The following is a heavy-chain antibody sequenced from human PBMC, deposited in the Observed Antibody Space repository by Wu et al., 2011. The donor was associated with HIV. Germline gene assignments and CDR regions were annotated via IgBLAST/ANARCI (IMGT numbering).Heavy chain of an antibody. J-gene: IGHJ3*02. V-gene: IGHV1-69*14. Sequence: QVQVVQSGAEVKKPGSSVQVSCKVSGGTFSNYAISWVRQAPGQGLVWMGRITPKFGTTTYAQKFQGRVTINADKSTITAYMDLSSLRSEDTAIYYCARDLGDYYGSGTYGGSLDIWGQGTAVTVSS. CDR1: GGTFSNYA. CDR2: ITPKFGTT. D-gene: IGHD3-10*01. CDR3: ARDLGDYYGSGTYGGSLDI.